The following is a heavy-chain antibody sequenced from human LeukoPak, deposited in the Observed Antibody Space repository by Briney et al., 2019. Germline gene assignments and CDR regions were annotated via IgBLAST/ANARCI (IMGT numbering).Heavy chain of an antibody. CDR3: ARDPKRRGWLQSGNWFDP. CDR1: GYTFTGYY. D-gene: IGHD5-24*01. V-gene: IGHV1-2*02. J-gene: IGHJ5*02. CDR2: INPNSGGT. Sequence: ASVTVSCKASGYTFTGYYMHWVRQAPGQGLEWMGWINPNSGGTNYAQKFQGRVTMTRDTSISTAYMELSRLRSDDTAVYYCARDPKRRGWLQSGNWFDPWGQGTLVTVSS.